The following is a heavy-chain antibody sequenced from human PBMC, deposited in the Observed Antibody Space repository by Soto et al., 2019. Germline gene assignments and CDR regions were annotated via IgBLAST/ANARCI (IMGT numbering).Heavy chain of an antibody. CDR2: ISGYNGNT. CDR1: GYTFSNFG. CDR3: ARDKGYGFGWSSSSGMDV. D-gene: IGHD5-18*01. J-gene: IGHJ6*02. Sequence: SASVKVSCKASGYTFSNFGLSCVRQAPLQWLEWMGWISGYNGNTNSAERFQGRVTMTTDTSTSTAYMEVRSLTSDDTAVYYCARDKGYGFGWSSSSGMDVWGQGTTVTVSS. V-gene: IGHV1-18*01.